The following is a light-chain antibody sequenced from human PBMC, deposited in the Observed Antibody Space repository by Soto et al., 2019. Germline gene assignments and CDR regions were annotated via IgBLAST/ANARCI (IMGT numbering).Light chain of an antibody. V-gene: IGKV4-1*01. CDR3: QHSYYVPPT. CDR2: WAS. CDR1: QSLLSSSDNRNY. Sequence: DIVMTQSPDSLTVSLGERATINCKSSQSLLSSSDNRNYLAWYQHKPGQSPKMLIYWASTRYSGVPDRFSGSGSGTDFSLTISSLQAEDLAVYYCQHSYYVPPTFGQGTKVEIK. J-gene: IGKJ1*01.